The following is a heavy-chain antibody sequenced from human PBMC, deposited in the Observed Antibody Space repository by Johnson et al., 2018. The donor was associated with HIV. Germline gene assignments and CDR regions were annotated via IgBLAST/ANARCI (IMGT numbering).Heavy chain of an antibody. V-gene: IGHV3-23*04. J-gene: IGHJ3*02. CDR2: ISGSGGST. CDR3: ARDGAQQLARDAFDI. Sequence: MLLVESGGGLVQPGGSLRLSCAASGFTFSSYAMSWVRQAPGKGLEWVSAISGSGGSTYYADSVKGRFTISRDNSKNTLYLQMNSLRAEDTAVYYCARDGAQQLARDAFDIWGQGTMVTVSS. CDR1: GFTFSSYA. D-gene: IGHD6-13*01.